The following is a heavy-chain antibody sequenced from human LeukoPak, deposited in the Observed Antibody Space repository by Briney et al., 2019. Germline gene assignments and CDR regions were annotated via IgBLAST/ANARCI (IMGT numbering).Heavy chain of an antibody. J-gene: IGHJ4*02. CDR1: GYTFTGYY. Sequence: GALVKVSCKASGYTFTGYYMHWVRQAPGQGLEWMGWINPNSGGTNYAQKFQGRVTMTRDTSISTAYMELSRLRSDDTAVYYCARVGYYYDSSGYYAYWGQGTLVTVSS. CDR2: INPNSGGT. CDR3: ARVGYYYDSSGYYAY. V-gene: IGHV1-2*02. D-gene: IGHD3-22*01.